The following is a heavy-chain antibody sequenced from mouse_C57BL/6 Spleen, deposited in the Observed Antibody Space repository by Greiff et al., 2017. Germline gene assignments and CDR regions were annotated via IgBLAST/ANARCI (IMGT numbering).Heavy chain of an antibody. CDR2: IHPNSGST. CDR1: GYTFTSYW. D-gene: IGHD1-1*01. J-gene: IGHJ4*01. CDR3: ARCGTTVPEDYYAMDY. V-gene: IGHV1-64*01. Sequence: QVQLQQPGAELVKPGASVKLSCKASGYTFTSYWMHWVKQRPGQGLEWIGMIHPNSGSTNYNEKFKSKATLTVDKSSSTAYMQLSSLTSEDSAVYYCARCGTTVPEDYYAMDYWGQGTSVTVSS.